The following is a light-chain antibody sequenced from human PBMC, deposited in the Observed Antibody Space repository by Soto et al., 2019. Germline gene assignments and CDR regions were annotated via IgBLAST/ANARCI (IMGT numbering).Light chain of an antibody. CDR2: DAS. CDR3: QQFNGFPLT. CDR1: QDIGSA. V-gene: IGKV1-13*02. Sequence: IQLTQSPSSLSASVGDRVTITCRAGQDIGSALAWYQQRPGKAPKLLLYDASNLEAGVPSRFSGSRSETDFSLTITSQRPEDFATYYCQQFNGFPLTFGGGTKVQIK. J-gene: IGKJ4*01.